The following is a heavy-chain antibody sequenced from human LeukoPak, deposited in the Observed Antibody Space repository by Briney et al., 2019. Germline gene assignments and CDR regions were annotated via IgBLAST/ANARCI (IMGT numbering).Heavy chain of an antibody. CDR2: IYYSGST. D-gene: IGHD1-1*01. CDR1: GGSISSSSYY. Sequence: PSETLSLTCTVSGGSISSSSYYWGWIRQPPGKGLEWIGSIYYSGSTYYNPSLKSRVTISVDTSKNQFSLKLSSVTAADTAVYYCAREQSWNRGYYMDVWGKGTRVTVSS. CDR3: AREQSWNRGYYMDV. J-gene: IGHJ6*03. V-gene: IGHV4-39*07.